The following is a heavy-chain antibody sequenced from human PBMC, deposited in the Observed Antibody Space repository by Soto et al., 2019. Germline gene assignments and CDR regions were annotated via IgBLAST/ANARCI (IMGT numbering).Heavy chain of an antibody. CDR3: ARGGYPSRYYYYMDV. Sequence: ASVKVSCKASGYTFIDYYIQWVRRAPGQRLEWMGWINTGNRNTRYSQTFQDRVTITSDTSASTAYMELFSLRSEDTAVYYCARGGYPSRYYYYMDVWGEGTTVTVSS. CDR2: INTGNRNT. J-gene: IGHJ6*03. CDR1: GYTFIDYY. V-gene: IGHV1-3*04. D-gene: IGHD3-22*01.